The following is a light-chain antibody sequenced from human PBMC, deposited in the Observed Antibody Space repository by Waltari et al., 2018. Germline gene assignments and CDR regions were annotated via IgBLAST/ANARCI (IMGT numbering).Light chain of an antibody. CDR2: GST. J-gene: IGLJ3*02. V-gene: IGLV1-40*01. CDR1: GSTIGAGYD. CDR3: QSYDTSLSVV. Sequence: QSVLTQPPSVSGAPGQRVTIPCTGSGSTIGAGYDVHWYQPLPRAAPKLLIYGSTSRPLGVPARFFGSTSGTSASLAITGLQAEDEADYYCQSYDTSLSVVFGGGTKLTVL.